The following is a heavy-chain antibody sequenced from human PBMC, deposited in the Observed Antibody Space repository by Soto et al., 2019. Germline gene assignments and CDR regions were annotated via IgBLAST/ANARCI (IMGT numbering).Heavy chain of an antibody. D-gene: IGHD3-3*01. Sequence: PGGSLRLSCVASGFTFSSYAMHWVRQAPGKGLEWVAVISYDGSNKYYADSVRGRFTISRDNSKNTLYLQMNSLRAEDTAVYYCARDTPRYYDFWSGNGYGMDVWGQGTTVTVSS. CDR1: GFTFSSYA. CDR2: ISYDGSNK. V-gene: IGHV3-30-3*01. CDR3: ARDTPRYYDFWSGNGYGMDV. J-gene: IGHJ6*02.